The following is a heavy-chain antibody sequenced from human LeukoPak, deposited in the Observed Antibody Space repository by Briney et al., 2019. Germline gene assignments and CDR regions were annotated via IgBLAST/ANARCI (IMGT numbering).Heavy chain of an antibody. Sequence: GGSLRLSCAASGFTFSSYAMHWVRQAPGKGLEWVAVISYDGSNKYYADSVKGRFTISRDNSKNTLYLQMNSLRAEDTAVYYCARRIFQGSSGWYLFDYWGQGTLVTVSS. CDR3: ARRIFQGSSGWYLFDY. V-gene: IGHV3-30-3*01. J-gene: IGHJ4*02. D-gene: IGHD6-19*01. CDR1: GFTFSSYA. CDR2: ISYDGSNK.